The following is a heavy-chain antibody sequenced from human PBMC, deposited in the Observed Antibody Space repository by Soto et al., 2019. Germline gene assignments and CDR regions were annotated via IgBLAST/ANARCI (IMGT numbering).Heavy chain of an antibody. V-gene: IGHV1-2*02. J-gene: IGHJ4*01. Sequence: ASVKVSCKASGYTFTAYCVHWVRQDPGQGLEWMGWINPNSGGTNYAQRFQGRVAMTTDTSTNTAYMELNSLKSDDTALYFCARSSGTYSDFDYWGQGTQVTVSS. CDR3: ARSSGTYSDFDY. CDR2: INPNSGGT. CDR1: GYTFTAYC. D-gene: IGHD1-26*01.